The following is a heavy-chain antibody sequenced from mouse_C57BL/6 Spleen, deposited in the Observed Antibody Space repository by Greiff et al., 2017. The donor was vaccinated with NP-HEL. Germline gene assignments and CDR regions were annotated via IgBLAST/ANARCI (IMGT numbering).Heavy chain of an antibody. Sequence: EVKLMESGGGLVQPGGSMKLSCAASGFTFSDAWMDWVRQSPEKGLEWVAEIRNKANNHATYYAESVKGRFTISRDDSKSSVYRQMNSLRAEDTGIYYWTSGSSLYAMDYWGQGTSVTVSS. D-gene: IGHD1-1*01. CDR3: TSGSSLYAMDY. V-gene: IGHV6-6*01. CDR1: GFTFSDAW. J-gene: IGHJ4*01. CDR2: IRNKANNHAT.